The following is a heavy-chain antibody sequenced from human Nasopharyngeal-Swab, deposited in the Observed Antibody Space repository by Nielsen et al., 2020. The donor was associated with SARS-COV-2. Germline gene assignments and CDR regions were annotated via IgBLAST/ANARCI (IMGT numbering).Heavy chain of an antibody. D-gene: IGHD3-3*01. CDR3: ARGPYDFWSDLTGPDY. Sequence: ASVKVSCKASGYTFTGYYMHWVRQAPGQGLEWMGRINPNSGGPNYAQKFQGRVTMTRDTSISTAYMDLSRLRSDDTAVYYCARGPYDFWSDLTGPDYWGQGTLVTVSS. V-gene: IGHV1-2*06. J-gene: IGHJ4*02. CDR1: GYTFTGYY. CDR2: INPNSGGP.